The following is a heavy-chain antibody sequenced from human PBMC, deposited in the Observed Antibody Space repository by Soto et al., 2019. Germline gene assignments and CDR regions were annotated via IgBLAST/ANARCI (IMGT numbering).Heavy chain of an antibody. CDR3: AKEGYDSSGYTVFDY. Sequence: QVQLVESGGGVVQPGRSLRLSCAASGFTFSSYGMHWVRQAPGKGLEWVAVISYDGSNKYYADSVKGRFTISRDNSKNTLYLQMNSLRAEDTAVYYCAKEGYDSSGYTVFDYWGQGTLVTVSS. CDR1: GFTFSSYG. V-gene: IGHV3-30*18. CDR2: ISYDGSNK. J-gene: IGHJ4*02. D-gene: IGHD3-22*01.